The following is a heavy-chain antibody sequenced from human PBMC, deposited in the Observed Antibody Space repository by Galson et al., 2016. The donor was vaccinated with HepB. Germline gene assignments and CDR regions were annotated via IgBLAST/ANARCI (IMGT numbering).Heavy chain of an antibody. J-gene: IGHJ4*02. V-gene: IGHV3-23*01. D-gene: IGHD4-17*01. Sequence: SLRLSCAASGFTFSSYAMSWVRQAPGKGLEWVSAISGSGGSTYYADSVKGRFTISRDNSKNTLYLQMNSLRAEDTAVYYCANTPYAEGDYELDCWGQGTLVIVSS. CDR2: ISGSGGST. CDR1: GFTFSSYA. CDR3: ANTPYAEGDYELDC.